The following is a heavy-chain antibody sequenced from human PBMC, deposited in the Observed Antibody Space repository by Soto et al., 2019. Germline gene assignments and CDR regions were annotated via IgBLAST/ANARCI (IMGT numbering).Heavy chain of an antibody. V-gene: IGHV3-7*01. CDR2: IKPDESEK. CDR1: GFTFSDAW. D-gene: IGHD4-4*01. J-gene: IGHJ5*02. CDR3: VRGGSNYAS. Sequence: GGSLRLSCTASGFTFSDAWMTWVRQAPGKGLEWVARIKPDESEKKYADSVKGRFSISRDNAKNSMYLQMDSLRGEDTAVYYCVRGGSNYASWGQGTLVTVSS.